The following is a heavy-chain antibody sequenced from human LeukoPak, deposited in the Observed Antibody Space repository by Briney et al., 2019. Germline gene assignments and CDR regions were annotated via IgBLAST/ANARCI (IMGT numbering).Heavy chain of an antibody. D-gene: IGHD6-13*01. Sequence: ASVKVSCKASGYTFTSYGIRWVRQAPGQGLEWMGWIRAYNGNTNYAQKLQGRVTMTTDTSTSTAYMELRSLRSDDTAVYYCARAGYSSSWLPGYYYYYMDVWGKGTTVTVSS. V-gene: IGHV1-18*01. CDR3: ARAGYSSSWLPGYYYYYMDV. CDR1: GYTFTSYG. J-gene: IGHJ6*03. CDR2: IRAYNGNT.